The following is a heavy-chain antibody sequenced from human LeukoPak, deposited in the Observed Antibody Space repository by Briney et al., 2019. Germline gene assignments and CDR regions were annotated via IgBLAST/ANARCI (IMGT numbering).Heavy chain of an antibody. Sequence: GGSLRLSCAASGFTFSSYAMHWVRQAPGKGLEWVAVISYDGSNKYYADSVKGRFTISRDNAKNSLYLQMNSLRAEDTAVYYCARGSTYYDSSGQVPFDYWGQGTLVTVSS. V-gene: IGHV3-30-3*01. CDR1: GFTFSSYA. D-gene: IGHD3-22*01. J-gene: IGHJ4*02. CDR2: ISYDGSNK. CDR3: ARGSTYYDSSGQVPFDY.